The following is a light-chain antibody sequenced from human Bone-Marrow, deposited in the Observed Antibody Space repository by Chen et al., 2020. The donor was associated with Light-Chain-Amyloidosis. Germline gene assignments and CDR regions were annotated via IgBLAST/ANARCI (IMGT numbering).Light chain of an antibody. CDR1: DLTTKY. CDR3: QSADSSGTYEVI. CDR2: RDT. V-gene: IGLV3-25*03. Sequence: YELTQPPSVSVSPGQTARITCSGHDLTTKYAYWYQQKPGQAPVLVIHRDTERPSGISERFSGSSSGTTATLTISGVQADDEADYHCQSADSSGTYEVIFGGGTKLTVL. J-gene: IGLJ2*01.